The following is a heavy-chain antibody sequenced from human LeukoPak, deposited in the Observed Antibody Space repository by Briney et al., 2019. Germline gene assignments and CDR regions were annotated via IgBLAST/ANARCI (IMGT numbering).Heavy chain of an antibody. CDR1: GGSMSSSSYY. CDR2: IYYSGST. V-gene: IGHV4-39*01. J-gene: IGHJ4*02. Sequence: NPSETLSLPCTVSGGSMSSSSYYWRWIRQPPVKGLEWIGSIYYSGSTYYNPSLTSRVTISVDTSKNQFSLKLSSVTAADTAVCYCARQRGSGWYHPRLFWGQGILVTVSS. D-gene: IGHD6-19*01. CDR3: ARQRGSGWYHPRLF.